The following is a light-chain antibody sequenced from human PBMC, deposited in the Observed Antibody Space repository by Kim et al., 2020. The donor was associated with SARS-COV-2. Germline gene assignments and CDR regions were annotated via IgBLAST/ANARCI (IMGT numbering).Light chain of an antibody. J-gene: IGKJ4*01. CDR2: DAS. CDR3: QRHDDSPLT. CDR1: QTISSSR. Sequence: APGERATLSCRASQTISSSRLAWYQQKPGQTPRLLIYDASTRATGIPDRFSGSGSGTDFTLTISSLEPEDSAVYYCQRHDDSPLTFGGGTKVDIK. V-gene: IGKV3-20*01.